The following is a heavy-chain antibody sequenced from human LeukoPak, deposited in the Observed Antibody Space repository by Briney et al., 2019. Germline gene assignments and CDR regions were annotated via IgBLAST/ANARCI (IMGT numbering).Heavy chain of an antibody. J-gene: IGHJ5*02. V-gene: IGHV3-23*01. CDR2: ITSSGEST. CDR1: AFSFSIYA. D-gene: IGHD3-22*01. CDR3: ARDRPNYYGSNGHYYQRNGDH. Sequence: GGSLRLSCAASAFSFSIYATSWVRQAPGKGLEWVSSITSSGESTYYAGSVKGRFTISRDNSKNTVYLQMNSLRAEDTAVYYCARDRPNYYGSNGHYYQRNGDHWGQGTLVTVSS.